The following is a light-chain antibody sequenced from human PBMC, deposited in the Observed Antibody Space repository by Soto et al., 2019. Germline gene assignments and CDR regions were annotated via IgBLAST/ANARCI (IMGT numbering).Light chain of an antibody. CDR2: DAS. V-gene: IGKV1-5*01. Sequence: DIQMTQSPSTLSASVGDRVTITCRASQSISSWLAWYQQKPGKAPKLLIYDASSLESGVPSRFTGSGSGTDFTLTVNSLQAEDFATYYCQQSYTSPTTFGQGTRLEIK. J-gene: IGKJ5*01. CDR1: QSISSW. CDR3: QQSYTSPTT.